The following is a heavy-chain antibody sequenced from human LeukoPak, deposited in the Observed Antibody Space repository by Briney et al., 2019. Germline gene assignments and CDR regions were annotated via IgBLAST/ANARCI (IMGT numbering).Heavy chain of an antibody. CDR3: GRHSRDWNSPSWFDP. CDR1: GGSIRSSSYY. J-gene: IGHJ5*02. Sequence: SQTLSLTCAVSGGSIRSSSYYWTWIRQHPGKGLEWIGYIYYSGNTYYNPSLRSRLTISVDTSKNQFSLRLNSVTAADTAMYYRGRHSRDWNSPSWFDPWGQGTLVTVSS. CDR2: IYYSGNT. V-gene: IGHV4-31*11. D-gene: IGHD1-7*01.